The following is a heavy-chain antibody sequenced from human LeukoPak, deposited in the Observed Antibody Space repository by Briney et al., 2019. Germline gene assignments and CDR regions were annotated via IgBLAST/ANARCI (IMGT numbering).Heavy chain of an antibody. CDR3: AATRRDGYNFFDY. CDR1: GFTFTSSA. V-gene: IGHV1-58*02. CDR2: IVVGSGNT. J-gene: IGHJ4*02. Sequence: AASVKVSCKASGFTFTSSAMQWVRQARGQRLEWIGWIVVGSGNTNYAQKFQERVTITRDMSTSTAYMELSSLRSEDTAVYYCAATRRDGYNFFDYWGQGTLVTVSS. D-gene: IGHD5-24*01.